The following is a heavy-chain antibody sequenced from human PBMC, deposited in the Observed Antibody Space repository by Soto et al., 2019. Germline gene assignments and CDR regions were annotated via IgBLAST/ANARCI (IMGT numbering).Heavy chain of an antibody. CDR2: ISSSSSTI. J-gene: IGHJ3*02. V-gene: IGHV3-48*02. CDR3: ARCKFPCWYAFDI. D-gene: IGHD1-7*01. Sequence: GGSLGLSCAASGFTFCSYSMDWVRQATGKGLEWVSYISSSSSTIYYADSVKGRFTISRDNAKNSLYLQMNSLRDEDTAVYYCARCKFPCWYAFDIWGQGTMVTVSS. CDR1: GFTFCSYS.